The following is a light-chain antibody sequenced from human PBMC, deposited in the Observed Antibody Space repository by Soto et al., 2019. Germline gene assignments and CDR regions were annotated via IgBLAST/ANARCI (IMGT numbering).Light chain of an antibody. CDR1: SSNIGTNT. CDR2: SNN. CDR3: AAWDDSLSALV. Sequence: QSVLTQPPSASGTPGQRVTISCSGSSSNIGTNTVDWYQQLPGTAPKLLIYSNNQRPSGVPDRFSGSKSGTPASLAVSGLQSDDEADYYCAAWDDSLSALVFGTGTKVTVL. V-gene: IGLV1-44*01. J-gene: IGLJ1*01.